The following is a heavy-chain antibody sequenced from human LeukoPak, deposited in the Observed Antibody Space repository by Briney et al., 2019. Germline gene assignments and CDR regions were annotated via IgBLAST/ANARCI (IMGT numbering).Heavy chain of an antibody. J-gene: IGHJ4*02. CDR1: GFTVSSKQ. V-gene: IGHV3-53*05. D-gene: IGHD3-16*01. CDR3: ATLGVY. Sequence: GGALRLSCAAPGFTVSSKQMSWGRQAPGKGLEWVSVIYSGGSTYYADSVKGRFTISRDNSKNTLYLQMNSLRAEDTAVYYCATLGVYWGQGTLVTVSS. CDR2: IYSGGST.